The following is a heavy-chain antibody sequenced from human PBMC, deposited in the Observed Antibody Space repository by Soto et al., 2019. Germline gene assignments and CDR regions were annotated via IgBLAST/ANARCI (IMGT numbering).Heavy chain of an antibody. CDR2: IRSKAYGGTT. Sequence: GGSLRLSCTASGFTFGDYAMSWVRQAPGKGLEWVGFIRSKAYGGTTEYAASVKGRFTISRDDSKSIAYLQMNSLKTEDTAVYYCTRDNTIFGVVRAYYYYYGMEVCGQGTKVTVS. D-gene: IGHD3-3*01. J-gene: IGHJ6*02. CDR3: TRDNTIFGVVRAYYYYYGMEV. V-gene: IGHV3-49*04. CDR1: GFTFGDYA.